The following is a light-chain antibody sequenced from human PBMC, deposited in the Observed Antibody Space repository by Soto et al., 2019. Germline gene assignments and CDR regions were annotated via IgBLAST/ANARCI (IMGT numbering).Light chain of an antibody. Sequence: QSALTQPASVSGSPGQSITLSCTGTSSAVGGYNYVSWYQQHPDKAPKLMIFEVSNRPSGVSHRFSGSKSGNTASLTISGLQAEDEADYYCSSYTRSFTVVFGGGTKVTVL. J-gene: IGLJ2*01. V-gene: IGLV2-14*01. CDR1: SSAVGGYNY. CDR3: SSYTRSFTVV. CDR2: EVS.